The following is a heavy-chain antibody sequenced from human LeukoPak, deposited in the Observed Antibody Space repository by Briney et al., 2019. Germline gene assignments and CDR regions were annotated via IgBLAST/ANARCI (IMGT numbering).Heavy chain of an antibody. Sequence: PGRSLRLSCAASGFTFDDYAMHWVRQAPGKGLEWVSGISGSGGSTHYANSVKGRFTTARDKSKNTLYLQMNSLRAEDTAVYYCAKDRDVWGSLLDYWGQGTLVTVSS. V-gene: IGHV3-23*01. CDR2: ISGSGGST. CDR3: AKDRDVWGSLLDY. D-gene: IGHD3-16*01. J-gene: IGHJ4*02. CDR1: GFTFDDYA.